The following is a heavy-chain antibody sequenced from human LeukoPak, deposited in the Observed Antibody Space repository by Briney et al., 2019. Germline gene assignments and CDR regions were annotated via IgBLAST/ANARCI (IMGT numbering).Heavy chain of an antibody. V-gene: IGHV1-18*01. D-gene: IGHD3-3*01. CDR1: GYTFTSYG. Sequence: ASVKVSCKASGYTFTSYGISWVRQAPGQGLEWMGWICAYNGNTNYAQKLQGRVTMTTDTSTSTAYMELRSLRSDDTAVYYCARDYDFWSGLNWFDPWGQGTLVTVSS. CDR2: ICAYNGNT. CDR3: ARDYDFWSGLNWFDP. J-gene: IGHJ5*02.